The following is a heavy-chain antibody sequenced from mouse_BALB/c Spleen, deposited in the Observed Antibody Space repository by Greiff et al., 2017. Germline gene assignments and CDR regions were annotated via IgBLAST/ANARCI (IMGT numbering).Heavy chain of an antibody. CDR2: INPSNGGT. J-gene: IGHJ3*01. CDR3: TRGFAY. Sequence: QVQLKESGPELVKPGASVKLSCKASGYTFTSYYMYWVKQRPGQGLEWIGEINPSNGGTNFNEKFKSKATLTVDKSSSTAYMQLSSLTSEDSAVYYCTRGFAYWGQGTLVTVSA. CDR1: GYTFTSYY. V-gene: IGHV1S81*02.